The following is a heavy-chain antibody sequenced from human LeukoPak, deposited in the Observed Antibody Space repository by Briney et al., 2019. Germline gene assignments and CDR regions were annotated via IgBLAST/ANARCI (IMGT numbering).Heavy chain of an antibody. CDR3: ARDSLSPPQGDS. J-gene: IGHJ4*02. Sequence: GGSLRLSCAASGFTVSSSYVSWVRQAPGKGLEWVSVIYSDGSTYYPDSVKGRFTISRDNSKNTLYLQMSSLRAEDTAVYFCARDSLSPPQGDSWGQGTLVTVSS. CDR1: GFTVSSSY. D-gene: IGHD2/OR15-2a*01. V-gene: IGHV3-53*01. CDR2: IYSDGST.